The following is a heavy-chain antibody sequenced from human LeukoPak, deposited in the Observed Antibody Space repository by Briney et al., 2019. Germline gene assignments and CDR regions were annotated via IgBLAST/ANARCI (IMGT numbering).Heavy chain of an antibody. J-gene: IGHJ6*03. CDR2: IKQDGSEK. Sequence: PGGSLRLSCAASGFNATNYWMSWVRQAPGEGLEWVANIKQDGSEKYFVDSVKGRFTISRDNAKNSLYLQLNSLRAEDTAVYYCARDRVSTTYYMDVWGQGTTVIISS. V-gene: IGHV3-7*01. CDR3: ARDRVSTTYYMDV. CDR1: GFNATNYW. D-gene: IGHD2-2*01.